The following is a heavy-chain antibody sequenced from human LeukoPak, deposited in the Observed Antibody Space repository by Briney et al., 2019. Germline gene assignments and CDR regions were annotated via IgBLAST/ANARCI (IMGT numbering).Heavy chain of an antibody. D-gene: IGHD1-26*01. CDR3: AKLDAIVGATTEDY. Sequence: PGGSLRLSCAASGFTFSDYYMSWIRQAPGKGLEWVSYISSSGSTIYYADSVKGRFTISRDNSKNTLYLQMNSLRAEDTAVYYCAKLDAIVGATTEDYWGQGTLVTVSS. CDR1: GFTFSDYY. V-gene: IGHV3-11*04. CDR2: ISSSGSTI. J-gene: IGHJ4*02.